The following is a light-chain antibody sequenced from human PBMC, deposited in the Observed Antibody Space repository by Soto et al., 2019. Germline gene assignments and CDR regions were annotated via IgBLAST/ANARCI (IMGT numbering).Light chain of an antibody. Sequence: EIVLTQSPGTLSLSPGERATLSCRASQSVSSSYLAWYQQKPGQAPRLLIYGASTRATGIPARFSGSGSGTDFTLTISRLEPEDFAVYYCQQYGSSPLWTFGQGTKVDI. CDR3: QQYGSSPLWT. CDR1: QSVSSSY. CDR2: GAS. V-gene: IGKV3-20*01. J-gene: IGKJ1*01.